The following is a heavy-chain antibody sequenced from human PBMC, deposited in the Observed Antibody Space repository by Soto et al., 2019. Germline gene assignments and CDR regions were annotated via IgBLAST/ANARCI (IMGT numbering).Heavy chain of an antibody. D-gene: IGHD4-17*01. CDR1: GFIFSSYA. CDR2: IRGSDGST. V-gene: IGHV3-23*01. Sequence: EVQLLESGGGLVQPGGSLRLSCAASGFIFSSYAMSWVRQAPGKGLEWVSAIRGSDGSTYNADSVKGRFTISSDNSKCTLYLQMCRMRAEDTAVYYCAKVNGLEPKVTGDKKYFFDYWGQGTLVTVSS. J-gene: IGHJ4*02. CDR3: AKVNGLEPKVTGDKKYFFDY.